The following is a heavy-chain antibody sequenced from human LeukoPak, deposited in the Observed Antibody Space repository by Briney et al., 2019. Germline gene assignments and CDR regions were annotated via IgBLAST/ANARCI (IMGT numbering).Heavy chain of an antibody. D-gene: IGHD3-3*01. J-gene: IGHJ5*02. CDR3: AKGPTYYDFWSGYQNWFDP. V-gene: IGHV3-23*01. CDR2: ISGSGGST. CDR1: GFTFSSYA. Sequence: GSLRLSCAASGFTFSSYAMSWVRQAPGKGLEWVSAISGSGGSTYYADSVKGRFTISRDNSKNTLYLQMNSLRAEDTAVYYCAKGPTYYDFWSGYQNWFDPWGQGTLVTVSS.